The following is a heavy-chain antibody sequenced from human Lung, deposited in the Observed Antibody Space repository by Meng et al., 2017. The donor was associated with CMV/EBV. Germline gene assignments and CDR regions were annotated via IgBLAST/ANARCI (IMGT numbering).Heavy chain of an antibody. V-gene: IGHV3-49*04. J-gene: IGHJ6*02. Sequence: GGSLRLXCTASGFTFGDYAMSWVRQAPGKGLEWVGFIRSKAYGGTTEYAASVKGRFTISRDDSKSIAYLQMNSLKTEDTAVYYCTRALDYYDSRAFYYYYGMDVGXQGTXVTVSS. CDR2: IRSKAYGGTT. D-gene: IGHD3-22*01. CDR1: GFTFGDYA. CDR3: TRALDYYDSRAFYYYYGMDV.